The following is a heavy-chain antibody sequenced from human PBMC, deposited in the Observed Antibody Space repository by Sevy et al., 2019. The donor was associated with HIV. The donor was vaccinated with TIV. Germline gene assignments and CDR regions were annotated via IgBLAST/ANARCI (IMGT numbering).Heavy chain of an antibody. J-gene: IGHJ4*02. CDR2: INSDGSST. V-gene: IGHV3-74*01. D-gene: IGHD2-2*01. Sequence: GESLKISCAASGFTFSSYWMHWVRQAPGKGLVWVSRINSDGSSTSYADSMKGRFTISRDNAKNTLYLQMNSLRAEDTAVYYCARFVVVPAATFDASNDYWGQGTLVTVSS. CDR3: ARFVVVPAATFDASNDY. CDR1: GFTFSSYW.